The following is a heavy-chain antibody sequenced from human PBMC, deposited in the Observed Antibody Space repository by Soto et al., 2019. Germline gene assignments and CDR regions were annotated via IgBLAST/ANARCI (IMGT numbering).Heavy chain of an antibody. D-gene: IGHD6-13*01. CDR3: ARDMGSTWARGWFDP. Sequence: PGGSLRLSCAASGFTFSSYAMHWVRQAPGKGLEWVAVISYDGSNKYYADSVKGRFTISRDNSKNTLYLQMNSLRAEDTAVYYCARDMGSTWARGWFDPWGQGALVTVSS. J-gene: IGHJ5*02. CDR1: GFTFSSYA. CDR2: ISYDGSNK. V-gene: IGHV3-30-3*01.